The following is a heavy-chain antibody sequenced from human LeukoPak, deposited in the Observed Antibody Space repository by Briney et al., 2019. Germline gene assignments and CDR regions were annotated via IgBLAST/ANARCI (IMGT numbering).Heavy chain of an antibody. CDR3: ARAPYTTSWSNFDY. CDR1: GLAFSRNY. J-gene: IGHJ4*02. CDR2: MYAAGST. D-gene: IGHD3-16*01. Sequence: GGSLRLSCAASGLAFSRNYMSWVRQAPGKGLESVSVMYAAGSTYYADSVRGRFTISRDTSKNTLYLQMNSLRVEDTAIYYCARAPYTTSWSNFDYWGQGTLVTVS. V-gene: IGHV3-53*01.